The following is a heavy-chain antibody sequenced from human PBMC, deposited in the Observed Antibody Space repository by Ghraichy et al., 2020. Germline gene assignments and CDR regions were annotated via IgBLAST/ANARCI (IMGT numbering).Heavy chain of an antibody. CDR1: GYTFTGYY. Sequence: ASVKVSCKASGYTFTGYYMHWVRQAPGQGLEWMGWINPNSGGTNYAQKFQGRVTMTRDTSISTAYMELSRLRSDDTAVYYCAREALDDYGGNSEMRYYYYGMDVWGQLTTVTVSS. CDR3: AREALDDYGGNSEMRYYYYGMDV. D-gene: IGHD4-23*01. CDR2: INPNSGGT. V-gene: IGHV1-2*02. J-gene: IGHJ6*02.